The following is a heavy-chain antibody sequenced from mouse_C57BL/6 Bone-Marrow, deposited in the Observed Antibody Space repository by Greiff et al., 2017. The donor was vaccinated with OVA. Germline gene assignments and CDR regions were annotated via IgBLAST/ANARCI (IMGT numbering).Heavy chain of an antibody. V-gene: IGHV1-62-2*01. CDR1: GYTFTEYT. J-gene: IGHJ1*03. Sequence: QVQLQQSGAELVKPGASVKLSCKASGYTFTEYTIHWVKQRSGQGLEWIGWFYPGSGSIKYNEKFKDKATLTADKSSSTVYMELSRLTSEDSAVYFCGRHEENYYGSSYGYFDVWGTGTTVTVSS. CDR3: GRHEENYYGSSYGYFDV. D-gene: IGHD1-1*01. CDR2: FYPGSGSI.